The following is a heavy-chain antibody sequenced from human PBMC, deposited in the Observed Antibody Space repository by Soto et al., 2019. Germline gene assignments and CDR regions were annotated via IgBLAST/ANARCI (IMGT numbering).Heavy chain of an antibody. D-gene: IGHD6-13*01. CDR3: ARDRYSSSWDSSVFDY. Sequence: GGSLRLSCSASGFTFSSYAMHWVRQAPGKGLEWVAVIWYDGSNKYYADSVKGRFTISRDNSKNTLNLQMNSLRAEDTAVYYCARDRYSSSWDSSVFDYWGQGTLVTVSS. CDR1: GFTFSSYA. J-gene: IGHJ4*02. V-gene: IGHV3-33*08. CDR2: IWYDGSNK.